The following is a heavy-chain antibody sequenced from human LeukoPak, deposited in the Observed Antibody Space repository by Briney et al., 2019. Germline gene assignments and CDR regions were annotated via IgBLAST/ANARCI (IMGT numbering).Heavy chain of an antibody. D-gene: IGHD4/OR15-4a*01. CDR2: INGSGGST. J-gene: IGHJ4*02. Sequence: PGGSLRLSCAASGFTFSSYAMTWVRQAPGKGLEWVSDINGSGGSTYYADSVKGRFTISRDNSKNTLYLQMISLSAEDTAVYYCARRAGAYSHPYDYWGQGTLVTVSS. CDR1: GFTFSSYA. CDR3: ARRAGAYSHPYDY. V-gene: IGHV3-23*01.